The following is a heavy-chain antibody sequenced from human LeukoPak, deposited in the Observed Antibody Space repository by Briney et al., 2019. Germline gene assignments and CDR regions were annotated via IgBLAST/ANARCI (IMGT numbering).Heavy chain of an antibody. CDR3: ASLLTPYHGSGGGGMDV. V-gene: IGHV3-74*01. Sequence: GGSLSLSCAASGFTFSTHWMYWIRQAPGKGLVWVSRISGDGGSTSYAASVKGRFTISGDNSKDTLYLQMTSLRVEDTAVYSCASLLTPYHGSGGGGMDVWGQGTTVTVSS. D-gene: IGHD3-10*01. J-gene: IGHJ6*02. CDR2: ISGDGGST. CDR1: GFTFSTHW.